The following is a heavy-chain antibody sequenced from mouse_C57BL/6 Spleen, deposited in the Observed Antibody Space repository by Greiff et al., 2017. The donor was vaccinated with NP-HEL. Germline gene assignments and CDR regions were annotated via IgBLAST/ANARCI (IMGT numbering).Heavy chain of an antibody. Sequence: EVQLQESGPGMVKPSQSLSLTCTVTGYSITSGYDWHWIRHFPGNKLEWMGYISYSGSTNYNPSLKSRISITHDTSKNHFFLKLNSVTTEDTATYYCARGYYGSSFDYWGQGTTLTVSS. J-gene: IGHJ2*01. CDR1: GYSITSGYD. V-gene: IGHV3-1*01. CDR2: ISYSGST. CDR3: ARGYYGSSFDY. D-gene: IGHD1-1*01.